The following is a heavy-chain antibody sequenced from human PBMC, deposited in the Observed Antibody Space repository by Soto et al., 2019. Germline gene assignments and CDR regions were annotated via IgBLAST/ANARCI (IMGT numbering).Heavy chain of an antibody. CDR3: AKDLSSSWYLDDAFDI. CDR1: GFTFSSYA. CDR2: ISGSGGST. J-gene: IGHJ3*02. Sequence: SGGSLRLSCAASGFTFSSYAMSWVRQAPGKGLEWVSAISGSGGSTYYADSVKGRFTISRDNSKNTLYLQMNSLRAEDTAVYYCAKDLSSSWYLDDAFDIWGQGTMVTVSS. V-gene: IGHV3-23*01. D-gene: IGHD6-13*01.